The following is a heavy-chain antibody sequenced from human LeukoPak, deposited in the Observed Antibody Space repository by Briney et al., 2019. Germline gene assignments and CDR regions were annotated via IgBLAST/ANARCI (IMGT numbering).Heavy chain of an antibody. Sequence: GGSLRLSCAASGFIFSSYAMHWVRQAPGKGLEWVAVISYDGSNKYYADSVKGRFTISRDNSKNTLYLQMNSLRAEDTAVYYCARDLEGEEQQLVPAGYGMDVWGQGTTVTVSS. D-gene: IGHD6-13*01. V-gene: IGHV3-30-3*01. CDR2: ISYDGSNK. CDR1: GFIFSSYA. J-gene: IGHJ6*02. CDR3: ARDLEGEEQQLVPAGYGMDV.